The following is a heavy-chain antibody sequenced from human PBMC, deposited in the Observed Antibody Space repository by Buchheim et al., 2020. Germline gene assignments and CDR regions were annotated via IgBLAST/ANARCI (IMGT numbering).Heavy chain of an antibody. D-gene: IGHD5-24*01. CDR3: AREDGPIDY. Sequence: EVLLVESGGGLVQPGGSLRLSCAASGFTLSTYEMNWVRQAPGKGLEWISHITISGNTADYADSVKGRFTTSRDNARNVVHLQMDSLRAEDTAFYYCAREDGPIDYWGQGTL. V-gene: IGHV3-48*03. CDR1: GFTLSTYE. J-gene: IGHJ4*02. CDR2: ITISGNTA.